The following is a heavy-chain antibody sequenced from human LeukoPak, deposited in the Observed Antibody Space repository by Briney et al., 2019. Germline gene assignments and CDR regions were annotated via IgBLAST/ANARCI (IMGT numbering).Heavy chain of an antibody. D-gene: IGHD1-14*01. CDR2: IYYSGST. J-gene: IGHJ6*02. V-gene: IGHV4-39*07. Sequence: PSETLSLTCTVSGGSISSSSYYWGWIRQPPGKGLEWIGSIYYSGSTYYNPSLKSRVTISVDTSKNQFSLKLSSVTAADTAVYYCASPVGTGELYYYYGMDVWGQGTTVTVSS. CDR3: ASPVGTGELYYYYGMDV. CDR1: GGSISSSSYY.